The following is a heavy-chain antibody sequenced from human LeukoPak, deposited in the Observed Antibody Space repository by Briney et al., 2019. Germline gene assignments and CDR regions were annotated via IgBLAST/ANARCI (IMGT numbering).Heavy chain of an antibody. CDR1: GFPFNAYW. CDR3: ARSLPYGTTWYGRSDF. Sequence: GGSLRLSCAASGFPFNAYWMTWVRQAPGKGLEWVANIRQDGDTKYYVDSVKGRFTISRDNAMNSLYLQMNSLRAEDTAIYYCARSLPYGTTWYGRSDFWGQGTPVTVSS. V-gene: IGHV3-7*03. J-gene: IGHJ4*02. D-gene: IGHD6-13*01. CDR2: IRQDGDTK.